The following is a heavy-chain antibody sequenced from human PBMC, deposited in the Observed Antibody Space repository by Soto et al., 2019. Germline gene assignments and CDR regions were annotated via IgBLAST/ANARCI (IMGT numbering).Heavy chain of an antibody. V-gene: IGHV4-59*08. CDR3: ASQGPGPYGSGSYFDY. CDR2: IYYSGST. CDR1: GGSISSYY. Sequence: QVQLQESGPGLVKPSETLSLTCTVSGGSISSYYWSWIRQPPGKGLEWIGYIYYSGSTNYNPSLKVPATISVXTXKXXFSLKLRSVTAADTAVYYCASQGPGPYGSGSYFDYWGQGTLVTVSS. D-gene: IGHD3-10*01. J-gene: IGHJ4*02.